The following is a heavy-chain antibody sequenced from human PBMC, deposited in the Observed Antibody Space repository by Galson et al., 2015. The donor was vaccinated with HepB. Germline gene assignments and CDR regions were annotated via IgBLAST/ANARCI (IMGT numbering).Heavy chain of an antibody. CDR2: IIPILGIA. D-gene: IGHD6-13*01. CDR3: ARSGIAAAGSGGEDY. CDR1: GGTFSSYT. V-gene: IGHV1-69*02. Sequence: SVKVSCKASGGTFSSYTISWVRQAPGQGLEWMGRIIPILGIANYAQKFQGRVTITADKSTSTAYMELSSLRSEDTAVYYCARSGIAAAGSGGEDYWGQGTLVTVSS. J-gene: IGHJ4*02.